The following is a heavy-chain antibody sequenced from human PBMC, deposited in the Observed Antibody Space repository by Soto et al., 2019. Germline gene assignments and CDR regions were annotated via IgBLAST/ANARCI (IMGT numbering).Heavy chain of an antibody. J-gene: IGHJ3*02. V-gene: IGHV4-39*01. D-gene: IGHD3-22*01. CDR2: IYYSGST. CDR3: ARQVTMIVVARRVGAFDI. Sequence: QLQLQESGPGLVKPSETLSLTCTVSGGSISSSSYYWGWIRQPPGKGLEWIGSIYYSGSTYYNPSLKSRVTISVDTSKNQFSLKLSSVTAADTAVYYCARQVTMIVVARRVGAFDIWGQGTMVTVSS. CDR1: GGSISSSSYY.